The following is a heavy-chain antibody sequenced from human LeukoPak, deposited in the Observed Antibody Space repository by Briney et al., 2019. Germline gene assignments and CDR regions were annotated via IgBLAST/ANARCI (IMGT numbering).Heavy chain of an antibody. V-gene: IGHV3-23*01. CDR1: GFTFNNFA. D-gene: IGHD5-24*01. CDR3: AKDHNRGVATTSYFDY. CDR2: ISGSGGST. Sequence: PVGSLRLSCAASGFTFNNFAMSWVRQAPGKGLEWVSAISGSGGSTYYADSVKGRFTISRDNSKNTLYLQMNSLRAEDTAVYYCAKDHNRGVATTSYFDYWGQGTLVTVSS. J-gene: IGHJ4*02.